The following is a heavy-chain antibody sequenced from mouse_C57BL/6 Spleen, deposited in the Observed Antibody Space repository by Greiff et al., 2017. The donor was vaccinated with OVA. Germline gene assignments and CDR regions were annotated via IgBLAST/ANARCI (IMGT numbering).Heavy chain of an antibody. CDR2: IYPSDSET. V-gene: IGHV1-61*01. CDR3: AIWGGVTTNWYFDV. D-gene: IGHD2-2*01. Sequence: QVQLQQPGAELVRPGSSVKLSCKASGYTFTSYWMDWVKQRPGQGLEWIGNIYPSDSETHYNQKFKDKATLTVDKSSSTAYMQLSSLTSEDSAVYYCAIWGGVTTNWYFDVWGTGTTVTVSS. J-gene: IGHJ1*03. CDR1: GYTFTSYW.